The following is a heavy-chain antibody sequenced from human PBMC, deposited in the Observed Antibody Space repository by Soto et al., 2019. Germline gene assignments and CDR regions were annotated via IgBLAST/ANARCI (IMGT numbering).Heavy chain of an antibody. Sequence: PGGSLRLSCAASGFTFSSYAMHWVRQAPGKGLEWVAVISYDGSNKYYADSVKGRFTISRANSKNTLYLQMNSLRAEDTAGYYCARDPLNTISGVGITPIYYHYGMDVWGQGTTVTVSS. CDR1: GFTFSSYA. CDR2: ISYDGSNK. V-gene: IGHV3-30-3*01. J-gene: IGHJ6*02. CDR3: ARDPLNTISGVGITPIYYHYGMDV. D-gene: IGHD3-3*01.